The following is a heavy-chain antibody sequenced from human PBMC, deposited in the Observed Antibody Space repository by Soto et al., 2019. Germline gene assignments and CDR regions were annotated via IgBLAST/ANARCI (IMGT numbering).Heavy chain of an antibody. D-gene: IGHD3-22*01. CDR1: GFTFSSYG. CDR2: ISYDGSNK. Sequence: HPGGSLRLSCAASGFTFSSYGMHWVRQAPGKGLEWVAVISYDGSNKYYADSVKGRFTISRDNSKNTLYLQMNSLRAEDTAVYYCAKTYYYDSSGYPSYFDYWGQGTLVTVSS. V-gene: IGHV3-30*18. J-gene: IGHJ4*02. CDR3: AKTYYYDSSGYPSYFDY.